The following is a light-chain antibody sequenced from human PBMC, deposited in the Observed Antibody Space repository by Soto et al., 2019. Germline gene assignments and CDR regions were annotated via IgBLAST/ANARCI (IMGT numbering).Light chain of an antibody. CDR3: QQTYISPRIT. CDR2: AAS. J-gene: IGKJ5*01. Sequence: DIQMTQSPSSLSAFVGDRVTITCRASQSISNSLNSYQQKPGKAPKLLISAASSLQSGVPSRFSGRRSGTDFTLTISSLQPGDFATYYSQQTYISPRITFGQGTRLEIK. V-gene: IGKV1-39*01. CDR1: QSISNS.